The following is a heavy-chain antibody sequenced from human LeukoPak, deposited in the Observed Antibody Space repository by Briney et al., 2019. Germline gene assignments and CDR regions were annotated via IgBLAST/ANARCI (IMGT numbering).Heavy chain of an antibody. CDR1: GFTFSSYA. CDR3: ARLGLEVGGPNWFDP. CDR2: ISYDGSSK. V-gene: IGHV3-30*04. J-gene: IGHJ5*02. Sequence: GGSLRLSCAAAGFTFSSYAMHWVRQAPGKGLEWVAVISYDGSSKYYADSVKGRFTISRDNSKNTLYLQMNSLRVEDTAVYYCARLGLEVGGPNWFDPWGQGTLVTVSS. D-gene: IGHD1-1*01.